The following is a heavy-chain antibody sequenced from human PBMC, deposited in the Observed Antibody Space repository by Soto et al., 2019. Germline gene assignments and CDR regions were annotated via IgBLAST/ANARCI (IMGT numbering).Heavy chain of an antibody. J-gene: IGHJ2*01. CDR2: IYYSGST. D-gene: IGHD6-19*01. CDR3: ARPVAVAGVSYWYFDL. Sequence: QLQLQESGPGLVKPSETLSLTCTVSGGSISSSTHYWGWIRQPPGKGLEWVGSIYYSGSTYYNPSLKSRVTISVDTSKNHFSLKLSSVTAADTAVYYCARPVAVAGVSYWYFDLWGRGTLVTVSS. V-gene: IGHV4-39*02. CDR1: GGSISSSTHY.